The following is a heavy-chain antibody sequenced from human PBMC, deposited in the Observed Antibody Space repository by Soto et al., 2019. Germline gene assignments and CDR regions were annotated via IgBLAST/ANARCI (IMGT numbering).Heavy chain of an antibody. Sequence: QVQLQESGPGLVKPSQTLSLTCTVSGGSISSGGYYWSWIRQHPGKGLEWIGYIYYSGSTYYNPSLKSRVTIAVDTSKNQFSLKLSSVTAADTAVYYCARGGDIVVVVAAPYYYYGMDVWGQGTTVTVSS. CDR2: IYYSGST. CDR1: GGSISSGGYY. J-gene: IGHJ6*02. CDR3: ARGGDIVVVVAAPYYYYGMDV. D-gene: IGHD2-15*01. V-gene: IGHV4-31*03.